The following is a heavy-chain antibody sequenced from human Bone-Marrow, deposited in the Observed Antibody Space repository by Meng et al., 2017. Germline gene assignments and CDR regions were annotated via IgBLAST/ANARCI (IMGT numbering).Heavy chain of an antibody. D-gene: IGHD2-15*01. Sequence: SVKVSCKASGGTFSSYAISWVRQAPGQGLEWMGGIIPIFGTANYAQKFQGRVTITADESTSTAYMELSSLRSEDTAVYYCARESTVVVVVAAKDYYYGMDVWGQGTTVTVSS. CDR1: GGTFSSYA. CDR2: IIPIFGTA. J-gene: IGHJ6*02. CDR3: ARESTVVVVVAAKDYYYGMDV. V-gene: IGHV1-69*13.